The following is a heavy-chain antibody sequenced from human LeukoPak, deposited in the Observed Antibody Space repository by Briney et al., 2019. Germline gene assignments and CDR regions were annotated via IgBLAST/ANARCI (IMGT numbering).Heavy chain of an antibody. CDR1: GGSFTSYA. CDR3: ARPAQEVVTAHDDFDI. V-gene: IGHV1-69*13. CDR2: TIPISKTT. D-gene: IGHD2-21*02. J-gene: IGHJ3*02. Sequence: SVKVSCKASGGSFTSYAITRVRQAPAQGLEWMGGTIPISKTTDYAQKFQGRVTISADESTSTAYMELSSLRSEDTAVYYCARPAQEVVTAHDDFDIWGQGTMVTVSS.